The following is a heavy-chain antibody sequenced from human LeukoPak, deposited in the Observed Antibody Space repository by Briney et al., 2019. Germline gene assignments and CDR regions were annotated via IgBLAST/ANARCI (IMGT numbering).Heavy chain of an antibody. J-gene: IGHJ4*02. V-gene: IGHV4-59*01. CDR2: IYYSGST. Sequence: SETLSLTCTVSGGSISSYYWSWIRQPPGKGLEWIGYIYYSGSTNYNPSLKSRVTISVDTSKNQFSLKLSSVTAADTAVYYCAGDGSGSYVDYWGQGTLVTVSS. CDR1: GGSISSYY. CDR3: AGDGSGSYVDY. D-gene: IGHD3-10*01.